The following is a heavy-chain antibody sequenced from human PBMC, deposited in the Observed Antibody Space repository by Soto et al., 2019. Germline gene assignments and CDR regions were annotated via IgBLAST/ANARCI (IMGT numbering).Heavy chain of an antibody. V-gene: IGHV3-23*01. CDR3: ARAIPPPVAD. CDR1: GFTFSSYA. D-gene: IGHD2-2*01. Sequence: EVQLLESGGGLLQPGGSLRLSCAASGFTFSSYAMSWVRQAPGKGLEWVSGISSNGGSTNYADSVKGRFTISRDNSKNTVFLQMNSLRAEDTAVYYFARAIPPPVADWGQGTLVTVSS. J-gene: IGHJ4*02. CDR2: ISSNGGST.